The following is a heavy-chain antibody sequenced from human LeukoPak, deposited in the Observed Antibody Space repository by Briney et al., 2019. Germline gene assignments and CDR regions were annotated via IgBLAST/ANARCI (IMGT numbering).Heavy chain of an antibody. CDR1: GFTFSSYA. CDR2: ISGSGGST. CDR3: AKGGPYGSSPLDY. J-gene: IGHJ4*02. D-gene: IGHD6-6*01. V-gene: IGHV3-23*01. Sequence: GGSLRLSCAASGFTFSSYAMSWVRQAPGKGLEWVSTISGSGGSTYYADSVKGRLTISRDNSKSTLCLQMNSPRGEDTAVYYCAKGGPYGSSPLDYWGQGTLVTVSS.